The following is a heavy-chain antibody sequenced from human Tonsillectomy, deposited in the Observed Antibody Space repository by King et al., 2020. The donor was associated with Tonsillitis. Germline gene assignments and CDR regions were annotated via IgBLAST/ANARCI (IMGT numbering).Heavy chain of an antibody. V-gene: IGHV3-9*01. D-gene: IGHD3/OR15-3a*01. CDR1: GFTFDDFA. J-gene: IGHJ4*02. CDR3: AKDIHFGLGKHFDY. CDR2: ISWNSGSI. Sequence: VQLVESGGGLVQPGRSLRLSCAASGFTFDDFAMHWVRQAPGKGLEWVSGISWNSGSIAYADSVKGRFTISRDNAKSSLYLQMNSLGAEDTAVYYCAKDIHFGLGKHFDYWGQGTPVTVTS.